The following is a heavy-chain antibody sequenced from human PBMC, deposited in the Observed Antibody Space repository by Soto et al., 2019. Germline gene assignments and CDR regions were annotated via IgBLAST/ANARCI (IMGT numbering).Heavy chain of an antibody. V-gene: IGHV3-23*01. CDR3: AKDPAYCMRNRSTADGSDF. Sequence: GGSVKLACAASGFTFSSYSMSCVRQAPGKGLEWVSAISGSGGSTYYADSVKGRFTISRDNSKNTQYLQMNSLRAEDTAVYYCAKDPAYCMRNRSTADGSDFWGKGPLVTVSS. CDR2: ISGSGGST. J-gene: IGHJ4*02. CDR1: GFTFSSYS. D-gene: IGHD2-15*01.